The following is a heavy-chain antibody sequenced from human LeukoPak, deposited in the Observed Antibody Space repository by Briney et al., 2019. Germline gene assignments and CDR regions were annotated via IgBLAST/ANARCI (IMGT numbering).Heavy chain of an antibody. CDR3: ARALSIAARPDAFDI. Sequence: SVKVSCKASGGTFSSYAISWVRQAPGQGLEWMGGIIPIFGTANYAQKFQGRVTITTDESTSTAYMELSSLRSEDTAVYYCARALSIAARPDAFDIWGQGTMVTVSS. CDR1: GGTFSSYA. CDR2: IIPIFGTA. J-gene: IGHJ3*02. D-gene: IGHD6-6*01. V-gene: IGHV1-69*05.